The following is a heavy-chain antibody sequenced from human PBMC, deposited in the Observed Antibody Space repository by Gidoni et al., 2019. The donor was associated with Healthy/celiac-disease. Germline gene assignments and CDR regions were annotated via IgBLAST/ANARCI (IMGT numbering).Heavy chain of an antibody. Sequence: QVQLVQSGAEVKKPGSSVKVSCKASGGTFRSESISWGRQALGQGLECMGGIIPIFGTANYAQKFHGRVTITADESTSTAYMELSSLRSEDTAVYYCARGSREHIVVVTAIGADYFDYWGQGTLVTVSS. CDR2: IIPIFGTA. D-gene: IGHD2-21*02. V-gene: IGHV1-69*01. J-gene: IGHJ4*02. CDR3: ARGSREHIVVVTAIGADYFDY. CDR1: GGTFRSES.